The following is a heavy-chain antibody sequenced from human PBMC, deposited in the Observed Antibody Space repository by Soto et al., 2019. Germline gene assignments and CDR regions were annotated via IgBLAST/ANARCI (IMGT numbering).Heavy chain of an antibody. CDR3: ARSRDPYSYGPPFDY. V-gene: IGHV1-69*13. D-gene: IGHD5-18*01. CDR2: IIPIFGTA. Sequence: GXSVKVSCKDSGGTFSSYAISGVRQAPGQGLEWMGGIIPIFGTANYAQKFQGRVTITADESTSTAYMELSSLRSEDTAVYYCARSRDPYSYGPPFDYWGQGTLVTVSS. CDR1: GGTFSSYA. J-gene: IGHJ4*02.